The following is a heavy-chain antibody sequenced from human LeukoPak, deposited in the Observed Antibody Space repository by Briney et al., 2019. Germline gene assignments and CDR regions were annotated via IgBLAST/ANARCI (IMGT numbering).Heavy chain of an antibody. CDR3: ARDSVAVAGTYYYYYMDV. V-gene: IGHV3-21*01. J-gene: IGHJ6*03. CDR1: GFTFSSYS. Sequence: GGSLRLSCAASGFTFSSYSMNWVRQAPGKGLEWVSSISSSSYVYYADSVKGRFTISRDNAKNSLYLQMNSLRAEDTAVYYCARDSVAVAGTYYYYYMDVWGKGTTVTISS. D-gene: IGHD6-19*01. CDR2: ISSSSYV.